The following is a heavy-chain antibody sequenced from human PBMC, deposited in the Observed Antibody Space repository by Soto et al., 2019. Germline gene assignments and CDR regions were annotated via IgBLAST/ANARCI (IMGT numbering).Heavy chain of an antibody. CDR2: LYSGGDT. J-gene: IGHJ4*02. CDR3: AGRQWELLLY. CDR1: GFTVSNNY. D-gene: IGHD1-26*01. V-gene: IGHV3-66*01. Sequence: EGSRRRSCALSGFTVSNNYMNWVRQAPGKGLEWVSILYSGGDTYYADSVRGRFTISRDNSKNTLYLQMNSLRAEDTAVYYCAGRQWELLLYWGQGT.